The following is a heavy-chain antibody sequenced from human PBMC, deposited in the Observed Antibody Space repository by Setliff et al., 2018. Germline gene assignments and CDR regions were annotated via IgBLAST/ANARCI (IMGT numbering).Heavy chain of an antibody. J-gene: IGHJ6*03. CDR3: AREQWLDPPGYYYMDV. Sequence: PSETLSLTCTVTGGSISSYYWSWIRQPAGKGLEWIGHIYIGGSANYNPSLKSRVTMSIDASKNQFSLKLNSVTAADMAVYYCAREQWLDPPGYYYMDVWAKGTTVTVSS. CDR2: IYIGGSA. CDR1: GGSISSYY. D-gene: IGHD6-19*01. V-gene: IGHV4-4*07.